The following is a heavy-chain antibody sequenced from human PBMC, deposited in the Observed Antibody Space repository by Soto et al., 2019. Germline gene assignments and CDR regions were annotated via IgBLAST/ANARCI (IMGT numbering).Heavy chain of an antibody. V-gene: IGHV1-3*01. D-gene: IGHD2-15*01. J-gene: IGHJ4*02. CDR1: GYTFTSYA. Sequence: GASVKVSCKASGYTFTSYAMHWVRQAPGQRLEWMGWINAGNGNTKYSQKFQGRVTITRDTSASTAYMELSSLRSEDTAVYYCARSYCSGGSCFLDFDYWGQGTLVTVSS. CDR3: ARSYCSGGSCFLDFDY. CDR2: INAGNGNT.